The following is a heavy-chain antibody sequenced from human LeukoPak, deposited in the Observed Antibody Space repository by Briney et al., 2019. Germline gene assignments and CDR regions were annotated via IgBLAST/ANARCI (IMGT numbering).Heavy chain of an antibody. D-gene: IGHD5-18*01. Sequence: GGSLRLSCAASGFTFSSYGTHWVRQAPGKGLEWVAFIRYDGSNKYYADSVKGRFTISRDNSKNTLYLQMNSLRAEDTAVYYCAKDRLPFDYWGQGTLVTVSS. CDR2: IRYDGSNK. CDR3: AKDRLPFDY. CDR1: GFTFSSYG. V-gene: IGHV3-30*02. J-gene: IGHJ4*02.